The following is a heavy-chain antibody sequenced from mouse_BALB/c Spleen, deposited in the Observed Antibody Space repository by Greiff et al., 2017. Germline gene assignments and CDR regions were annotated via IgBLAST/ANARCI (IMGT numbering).Heavy chain of an antibody. CDR2: IYPGDGST. J-gene: IGHJ4*01. CDR1: GYTFTSYD. D-gene: IGHD2-4*01. V-gene: IGHV1S56*01. CDR3: ARRDYDEGMDY. Sequence: QVQLQQSGPELVKPGASVKISCKASGYTFTSYDIKWVKQRPGQGLEWIGWIYPGDGSTKYNEKFKGKATLTADKSSSTAYMQLSSLTSENSAVYFCARRDYDEGMDYWGQGTSVTVSS.